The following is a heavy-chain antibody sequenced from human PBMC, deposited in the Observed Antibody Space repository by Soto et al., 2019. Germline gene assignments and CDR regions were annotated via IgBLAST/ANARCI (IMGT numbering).Heavy chain of an antibody. V-gene: IGHV4-31*03. Sequence: SETLSLTCTVSGDSISSGDYWNWIRQHPGKGLEWIGYIYYTGSTYYNPSLTSRVTISLDRSKNQFSLRLSSVTAADTAVYYCARIHDYNGSGSYYHPYYYYGMDVWGQGTTVTVSS. J-gene: IGHJ6*02. CDR2: IYYTGST. CDR1: GDSISSGDY. D-gene: IGHD3-10*01. CDR3: ARIHDYNGSGSYYHPYYYYGMDV.